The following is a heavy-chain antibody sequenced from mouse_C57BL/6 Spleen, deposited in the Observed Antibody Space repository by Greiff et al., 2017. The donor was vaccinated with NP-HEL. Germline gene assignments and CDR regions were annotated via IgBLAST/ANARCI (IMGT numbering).Heavy chain of an antibody. CDR3: AREVMVRSWFAD. D-gene: IGHD2-2*01. V-gene: IGHV1-64*01. Sequence: QVQLQQPGAELVKPGASVKLSCKASGYTFTSYWMHWVKQRPGQGLEWIGMINPDGGSTYYKEKFKGRATLTVDKSCNTVYMQLSSLTSEDSAVYYCAREVMVRSWFADWGQAALVTVA. J-gene: IGHJ3*01. CDR1: GYTFTSYW. CDR2: INPDGGST.